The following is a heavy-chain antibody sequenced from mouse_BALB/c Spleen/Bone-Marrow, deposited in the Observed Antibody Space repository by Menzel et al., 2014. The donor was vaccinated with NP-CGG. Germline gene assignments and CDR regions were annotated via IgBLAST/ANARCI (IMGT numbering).Heavy chain of an antibody. CDR1: GYTFTNSW. CDR3: ARHHRFAYYFDY. Sequence: VQLQQSGSVLVRPGASVKLSCKASGYTFTNSWIHWAKQRPGQGLEWIGEIHPNSGNTNYNEKFKGKATLTVDTSSSTANVDLRSLTSEDSAVYYCARHHRFAYYFDYWGQGTTLTVSS. J-gene: IGHJ2*01. V-gene: IGHV1S130*01. CDR2: IHPNSGNT.